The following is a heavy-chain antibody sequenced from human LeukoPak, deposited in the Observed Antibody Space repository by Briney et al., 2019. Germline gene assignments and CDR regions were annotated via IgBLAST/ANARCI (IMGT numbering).Heavy chain of an antibody. CDR1: GDSISYHNYY. Sequence: PSETLSLTCAVSGDSISYHNYYWDWIRQPPGKGLEWIGTVYYTGNTYYNPSLKSRVAISVDTSKNQFSLQLTSMTAADTAVYYCARLRAMAEHRGGFDFWGRGTMVTVSS. CDR2: VYYTGNT. CDR3: ARLRAMAEHRGGFDF. J-gene: IGHJ3*01. D-gene: IGHD6-19*01. V-gene: IGHV4-39*01.